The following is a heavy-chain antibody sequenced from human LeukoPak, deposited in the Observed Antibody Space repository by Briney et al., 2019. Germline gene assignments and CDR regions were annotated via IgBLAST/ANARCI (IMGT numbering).Heavy chain of an antibody. CDR2: INGRGST. Sequence: SETLSLICTDSGASIGNYYWSWIRQPPGKGLEWIGYINGRGSTNYNPSLKSRVTMSADASKNQFSLKLSSVTAADTAVYYCACINTWFDSWGQGTLVTVSS. CDR1: GASIGNYY. CDR3: ACINTWFDS. J-gene: IGHJ5*01. V-gene: IGHV4-59*01. D-gene: IGHD2-8*01.